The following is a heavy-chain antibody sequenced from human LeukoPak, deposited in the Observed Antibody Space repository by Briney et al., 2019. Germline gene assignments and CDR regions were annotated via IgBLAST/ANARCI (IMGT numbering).Heavy chain of an antibody. Sequence: SETLSLTCTVSGGPISSGSYYWSWIRQPAGKGLEWIGRIYTSVSTNYNPSLKRRVTISVDPSKNQFSLKLSSVTAADTAVYYCARAPRPGGYFDYWGQGTLVTVSS. V-gene: IGHV4-61*02. CDR3: ARAPRPGGYFDY. CDR1: GGPISSGSYY. D-gene: IGHD3-10*01. CDR2: IYTSVST. J-gene: IGHJ4*02.